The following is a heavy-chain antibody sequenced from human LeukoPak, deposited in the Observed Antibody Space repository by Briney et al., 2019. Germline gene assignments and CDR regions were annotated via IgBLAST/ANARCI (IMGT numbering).Heavy chain of an antibody. J-gene: IGHJ4*02. CDR2: INYNGAIT. Sequence: GGSLRLSCAASGFTFVDYGLSWVRRAPGKGLEWLCAINYNGAITDYADSVKGRFTISRDNAKNSLYLRMDSLRAEDTALYYCARDRLGPSFSVSHFDLWGQGTLVTVSS. CDR3: ARDRLGPSFSVSHFDL. D-gene: IGHD3-3*02. CDR1: GFTFVDYG. V-gene: IGHV3-20*04.